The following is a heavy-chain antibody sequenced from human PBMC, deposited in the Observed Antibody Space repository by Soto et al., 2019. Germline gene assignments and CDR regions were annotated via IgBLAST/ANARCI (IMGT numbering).Heavy chain of an antibody. CDR1: GGSVRTGSYH. CDR3: ARIGWGGDS. D-gene: IGHD7-27*01. J-gene: IGHJ4*02. CDR2: IPNNGSP. V-gene: IGHV4-61*01. Sequence: SETLSLTCSVSGGSVRTGSYHWSWIRQPPGKGLEWIGFIPNNGSPDYNPPLKSRVVVSIDRSKNQFSLKVNSVTAADTAVYFCARIGWGGDSWGQGTLVTVSS.